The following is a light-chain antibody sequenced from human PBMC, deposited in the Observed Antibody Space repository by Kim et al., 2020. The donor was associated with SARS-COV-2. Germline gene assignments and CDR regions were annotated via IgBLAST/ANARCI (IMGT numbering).Light chain of an antibody. J-gene: IGLJ1*01. V-gene: IGLV2-11*01. CDR1: SSDVGNYNY. CDR3: CSYAGSYTVYV. Sequence: QSALTQPRSVSGSPGQSVTISCTGTSSDVGNYNYVSWYQHHPGKAPKLMIYDVSKRPSGVPDRFSGSKSGNTASLTISGLQAEDEADYYCCSYAGSYTVYVFGTGTKVTVL. CDR2: DVS.